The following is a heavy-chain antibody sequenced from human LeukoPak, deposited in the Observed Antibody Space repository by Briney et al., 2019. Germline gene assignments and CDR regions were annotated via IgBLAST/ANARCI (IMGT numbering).Heavy chain of an antibody. CDR3: ARESIAVAGAPFDY. D-gene: IGHD6-19*01. J-gene: IGHJ4*02. Sequence: GGSLRLTCAASGFTFSSYEMNWVRQAPGKGLEWVSYISSGSTIYDADSVKGRFTISRDNAKNSLYLQMNSLRAEDTAVYYCARESIAVAGAPFDYWGQGTLVTVSS. V-gene: IGHV3-48*03. CDR1: GFTFSSYE. CDR2: ISSGSTI.